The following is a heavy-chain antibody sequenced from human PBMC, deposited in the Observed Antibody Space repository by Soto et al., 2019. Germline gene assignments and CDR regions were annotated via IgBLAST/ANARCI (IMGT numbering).Heavy chain of an antibody. CDR2: IWFDGGNE. J-gene: IGHJ4*02. CDR3: SRYSGGSGYEFDY. D-gene: IGHD3-22*01. Sequence: GGSLRLSCAASGFPFSAYGMHWVRQAPGKGLQWVAVIWFDGGNEYYADSVRGRFTISRDNSKNTLYLQMNSLTDEDTAVYYCSRYSGGSGYEFDYWGQGTLVTVSS. V-gene: IGHV3-33*01. CDR1: GFPFSAYG.